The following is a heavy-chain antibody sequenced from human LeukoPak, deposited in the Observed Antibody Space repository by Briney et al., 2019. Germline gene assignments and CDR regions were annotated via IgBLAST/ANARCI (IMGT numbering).Heavy chain of an antibody. J-gene: IGHJ3*02. CDR3: AKDVKSGSYFNAFDI. Sequence: GGSLRLSCAASGFTFDDYAMHWVRQAPGKGLEWVSGISWNSGSIGYADSVKGRFTISRDNAKNSLYLHVNSLRAEDTALYYCAKDVKSGSYFNAFDIWGQGTMVTVSS. CDR1: GFTFDDYA. D-gene: IGHD1-26*01. CDR2: ISWNSGSI. V-gene: IGHV3-9*01.